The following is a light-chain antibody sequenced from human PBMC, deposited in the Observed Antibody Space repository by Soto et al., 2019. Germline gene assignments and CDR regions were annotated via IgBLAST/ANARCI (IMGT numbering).Light chain of an antibody. CDR1: GSDVGAYNY. CDR3: YSYTSSSTYV. Sequence: QSVLTPPASVSGSPGQSITISCSGTGSDVGAYNYVSWYQQHPAKAPKLMIYDVSNRPSGVSDRFSGSKSGNTASLTISGLQAEDEADYYCYSYTSSSTYVFGSGTKVTVL. J-gene: IGLJ1*01. CDR2: DVS. V-gene: IGLV2-14*01.